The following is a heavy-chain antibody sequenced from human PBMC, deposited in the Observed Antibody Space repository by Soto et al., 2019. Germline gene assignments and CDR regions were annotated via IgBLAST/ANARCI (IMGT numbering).Heavy chain of an antibody. Sequence: QVQLVQSGAEVKKPGSSVKVSCKASGGTFSSYTISWVRQAPGQGLEWMGRIIPILGIANYAQKFQGRVTITADKSTSTAYMELSSLRSEDTAVYYCARVSHSGYDWLTYAFDIWGQGTMVTVSS. CDR2: IIPILGIA. D-gene: IGHD5-12*01. V-gene: IGHV1-69*02. CDR3: ARVSHSGYDWLTYAFDI. CDR1: GGTFSSYT. J-gene: IGHJ3*02.